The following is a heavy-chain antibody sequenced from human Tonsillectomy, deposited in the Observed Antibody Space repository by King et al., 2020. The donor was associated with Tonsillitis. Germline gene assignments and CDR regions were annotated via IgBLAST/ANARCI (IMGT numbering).Heavy chain of an antibody. CDR1: GFTFGDYA. Sequence: QLVESGGGLVQPGRSLRLSCTASGFTFGDYAMSWVRQAPGKGLEWVGFIRSKGYGGTAEYAASLKGRFTISRDDSKSIAYLQMNSLKIEDTAVYYCTRGYYDFWSGYYTGYFDYWGQGALVTVSS. V-gene: IGHV3-49*04. J-gene: IGHJ4*02. D-gene: IGHD3-3*01. CDR3: TRGYYDFWSGYYTGYFDY. CDR2: IRSKGYGGTA.